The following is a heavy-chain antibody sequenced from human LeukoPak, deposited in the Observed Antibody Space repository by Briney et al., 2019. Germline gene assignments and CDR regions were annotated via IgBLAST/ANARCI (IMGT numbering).Heavy chain of an antibody. CDR1: GYTFTNYY. D-gene: IGHD6-6*01. Sequence: ASVKVSCKASGYTFTNYYIHWVRRAPGQGLEWMGIINPSGDSTTYAQKFQDRVTMTRDTSTSTIYMELSSLRSEDTAVYYCARRSGGSSAPDYWGQGTLVTVSS. J-gene: IGHJ4*02. CDR3: ARRSGGSSAPDY. CDR2: INPSGDST. V-gene: IGHV1-46*01.